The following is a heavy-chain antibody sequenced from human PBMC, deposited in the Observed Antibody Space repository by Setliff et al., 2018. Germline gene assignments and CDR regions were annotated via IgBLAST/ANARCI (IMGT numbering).Heavy chain of an antibody. CDR1: GFTFSSYA. D-gene: IGHD2-2*01. Sequence: GGSLRLSCAASGFTFSSYAMSWVRQAPGKGLEWVSAISGSGGSTYYADSVKGRFTISRDNAKNTLDLQMNSLRAEDSAMYYCTRRGSTSTNWFDPWGQGTLVTVSS. CDR3: TRRGSTSTNWFDP. J-gene: IGHJ5*02. V-gene: IGHV3-23*01. CDR2: ISGSGGST.